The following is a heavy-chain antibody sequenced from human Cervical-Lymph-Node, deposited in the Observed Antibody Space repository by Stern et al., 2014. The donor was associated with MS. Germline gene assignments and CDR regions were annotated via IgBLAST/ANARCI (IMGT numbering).Heavy chain of an antibody. Sequence: QVQLVQSGAEVKKPGSSVNLSCKASGGTFISSYAITWMRPTPGQGHEGIGRIIHILGLPNDDQKIQRSATLTADSYNTPSHMKLSSLRSEDTAVYYCAAGGVSNRAAATLHNLFDPWGQGTLVTVSS. D-gene: IGHD2-15*01. J-gene: IGHJ5*02. CDR1: GGTFISSYA. CDR3: AAGGVSNRAAATLHNLFDP. V-gene: IGHV1-69*09. CDR2: IIHILGLP.